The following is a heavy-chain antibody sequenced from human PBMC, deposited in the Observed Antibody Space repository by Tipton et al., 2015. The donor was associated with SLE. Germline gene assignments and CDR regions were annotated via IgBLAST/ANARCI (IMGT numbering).Heavy chain of an antibody. CDR1: GGSISSGGYY. CDR2: IYYSGST. J-gene: IGHJ4*02. D-gene: IGHD2-2*02. V-gene: IGHV4-31*03. Sequence: TLSLTCTVSGGSISSGGYYWSWIRQHPGKGLEWIGYIYYSGSTYYNPSLKSRVTISVDTSKNQFSLKLSSVTAADTAVYYCARTYIVVVPAAIKNGWGFEDYWGQGTLVTVSS. CDR3: ARTYIVVVPAAIKNGWGFEDY.